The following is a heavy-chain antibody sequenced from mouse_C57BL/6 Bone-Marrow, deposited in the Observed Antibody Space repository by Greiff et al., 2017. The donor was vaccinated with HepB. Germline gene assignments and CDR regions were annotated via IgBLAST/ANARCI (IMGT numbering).Heavy chain of an antibody. CDR1: EYEFPSHD. CDR3: ARAPNYGSSGAMDY. D-gene: IGHD1-1*01. V-gene: IGHV5-2*01. J-gene: IGHJ4*01. CDR2: INSDGGST. Sequence: EVKFVESGGGLVQPGESLKLSCESNEYEFPSHDMSWVRKTPEKRLELVAAINSDGGSTYYPDTMERRFIISRDNTKKTLYLQMSSLRSEDTALYYCARAPNYGSSGAMDYWGQGTSVTVSS.